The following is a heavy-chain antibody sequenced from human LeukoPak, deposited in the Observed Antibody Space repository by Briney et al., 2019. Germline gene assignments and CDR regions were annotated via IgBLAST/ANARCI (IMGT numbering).Heavy chain of an antibody. Sequence: EASVKVSCKASGYTFTSYGISWVRQAPGQGLEWMGWISAYNGNTNYAQKLQGRVTMTTDTSTSTAYMELRSLRSEDTAVYYCARDLGSSWYEVGYYFDYWGQGTLVTVSS. CDR3: ARDLGSSWYEVGYYFDY. V-gene: IGHV1-18*01. J-gene: IGHJ4*02. D-gene: IGHD6-13*01. CDR2: ISAYNGNT. CDR1: GYTFTSYG.